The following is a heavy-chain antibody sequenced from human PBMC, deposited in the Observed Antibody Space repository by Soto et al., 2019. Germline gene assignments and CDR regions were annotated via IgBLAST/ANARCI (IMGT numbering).Heavy chain of an antibody. CDR2: IYYSGST. CDR1: GGSISSGGYY. J-gene: IGHJ5*02. CDR3: AKGGGNYDFWSGYRNWFDP. D-gene: IGHD3-3*01. Sequence: QVQLQESGPGLVKPSQTLSLTCTVSGGSISSGGYYWSWIRQHPGKGLEWIGYIYYSGSTYYNPSLKSRVPISVDTSKNQFSLKLSSVAAADTAVYYCAKGGGNYDFWSGYRNWFDPWGQGTLVTVSS. V-gene: IGHV4-31*03.